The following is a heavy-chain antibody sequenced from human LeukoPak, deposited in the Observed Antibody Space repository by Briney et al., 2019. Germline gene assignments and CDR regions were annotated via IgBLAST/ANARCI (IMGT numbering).Heavy chain of an antibody. J-gene: IGHJ4*02. CDR3: AKARLVTTHFDY. CDR1: GFTFSSYA. CDR2: ITGSGDSA. D-gene: IGHD4-17*01. Sequence: PGGSLRLSCAASGFTFSSYAMTWVRQAPGKGLEWVSAITGSGDSAYYSDSVKGRFTISRDKSKNTLYLQMNSLRAEDTAVYYCAKARLVTTHFDYWGQGTLVTVSS. V-gene: IGHV3-23*01.